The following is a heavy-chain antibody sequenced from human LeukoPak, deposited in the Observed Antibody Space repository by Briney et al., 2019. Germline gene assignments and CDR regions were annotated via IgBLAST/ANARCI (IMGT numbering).Heavy chain of an antibody. CDR2: VHYSGST. Sequence: PSETLSLTCTDSDGSINSYYWSWIGQSPGKGLEWIGYVHYSGSTNYNPSLKSRVTISVDTSKKQVSLKLNSVTAVDTAVYYCARATGTTRNAFDIWGQGTMVTVSS. CDR1: DGSINSYY. CDR3: ARATGTTRNAFDI. V-gene: IGHV4-59*01. J-gene: IGHJ3*02. D-gene: IGHD1-7*01.